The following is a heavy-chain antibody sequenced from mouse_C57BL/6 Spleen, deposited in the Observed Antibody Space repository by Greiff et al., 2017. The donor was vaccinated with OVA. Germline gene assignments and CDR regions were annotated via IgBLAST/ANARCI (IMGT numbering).Heavy chain of an antibody. D-gene: IGHD1-1*01. CDR3: VRSEDNGSSCGRDY. CDR2: IDPNSGGT. J-gene: IGHJ4*01. Sequence: QVQLQQPGAELVKPGASVKLSCKASGYTFTSSWMNWVKQRPGRGLEWIGRIDPNSGGTKYNEKFNGKATLTVDKPSSTAYMQLSSLTSEDSAVDYCVRSEDNGSSCGRDYWGQGTLVTVSS. CDR1: GYTFTSSW. V-gene: IGHV1-72*01.